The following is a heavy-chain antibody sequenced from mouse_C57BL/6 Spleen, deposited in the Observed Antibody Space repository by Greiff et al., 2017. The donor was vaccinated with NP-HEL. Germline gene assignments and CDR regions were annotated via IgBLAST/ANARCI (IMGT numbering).Heavy chain of an antibody. Sequence: DVKLQESGPGLVKPSQSLSLTCSVTGYSITSGYYWNWIRQFPGNKLEWMGYISYDGSNNYNPSLKNRISITRDTSKNQFFLKLNSVTTEDTATYYCARDGSGAMDYWGQGTSVTVSS. CDR3: ARDGSGAMDY. D-gene: IGHD1-1*01. J-gene: IGHJ4*01. CDR1: GYSITSGYY. CDR2: ISYDGSN. V-gene: IGHV3-6*01.